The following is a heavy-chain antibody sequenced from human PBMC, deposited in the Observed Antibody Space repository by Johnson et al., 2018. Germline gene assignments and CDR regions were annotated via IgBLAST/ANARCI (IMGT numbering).Heavy chain of an antibody. CDR2: ISYDGYNK. Sequence: WVRQAPGKGLEWVAVISYDGYNKFYADSVKGRFTISRDTSKNTLYLQMNSLRAEDTAVYYCARVPNDYGDYTDAFDIWGQGTMVTVSS. CDR3: ARVPNDYGDYTDAFDI. J-gene: IGHJ3*02. V-gene: IGHV3-30*03. D-gene: IGHD4-17*01.